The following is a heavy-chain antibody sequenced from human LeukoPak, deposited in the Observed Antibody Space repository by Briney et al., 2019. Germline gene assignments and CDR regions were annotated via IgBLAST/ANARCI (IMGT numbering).Heavy chain of an antibody. CDR2: ISDSGVS. CDR1: GGSFNGYY. J-gene: IGHJ4*02. V-gene: IGHV4-59*08. D-gene: IGHD3-22*01. Sequence: SETLSLTCTVSGGSFNGYYWSWIRQSPGKGLESIGFISDSGVSNTGPSLKSRVTISLDTSKKQFSLKLRSVTAADTALYYCARQIRLDYYDSSGYYFDSWGQGTLVTVSS. CDR3: ARQIRLDYYDSSGYYFDS.